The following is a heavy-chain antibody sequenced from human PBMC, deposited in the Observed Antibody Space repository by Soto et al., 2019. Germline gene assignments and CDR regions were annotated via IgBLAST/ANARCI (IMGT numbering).Heavy chain of an antibody. Sequence: SETLSLTCTVSGASISSGDYYWSWIRQHPGKGLEWIGYIYYSGSTYYNPSLKSQLTISIDTSKNQFSLKLSSVTAADTAVYYCARAGDSSGPVALGYWGQGTLVTVSS. CDR1: GASISSGDYY. CDR2: IYYSGST. J-gene: IGHJ4*02. D-gene: IGHD6-19*01. V-gene: IGHV4-31*01. CDR3: ARAGDSSGPVALGY.